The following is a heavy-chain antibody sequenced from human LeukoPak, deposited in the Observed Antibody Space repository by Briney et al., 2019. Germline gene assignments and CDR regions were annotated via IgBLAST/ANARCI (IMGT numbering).Heavy chain of an antibody. Sequence: ASVKVSCTASGYTFTSYGIIWVRQAPGQGLEWMGWISGDSRSIKYAQNLQGRVTTTTDTSTSTAYMELRSLTSDDTAVYYCARYRLPDYYYHYYMDVWGTGTTVSVSS. CDR1: GYTFTSYG. J-gene: IGHJ6*03. CDR2: ISGDSRSI. D-gene: IGHD2-15*01. CDR3: ARYRLPDYYYHYYMDV. V-gene: IGHV1-18*01.